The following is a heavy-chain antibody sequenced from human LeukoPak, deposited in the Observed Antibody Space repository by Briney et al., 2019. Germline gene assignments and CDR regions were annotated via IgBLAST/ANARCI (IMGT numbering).Heavy chain of an antibody. CDR3: AKWGYCSGGSCPPY. Sequence: GGSLRLSCAASGFTFSSYGMYWVRQAPGKGLEWVAFIRYDGSNKYYADSVKGRFTVSRDNSKNTLYLQMKSLRAEDTAVYYCAKWGYCSGGSCPPYWGQGTLVTVSS. V-gene: IGHV3-30*02. CDR2: IRYDGSNK. J-gene: IGHJ4*02. CDR1: GFTFSSYG. D-gene: IGHD2-15*01.